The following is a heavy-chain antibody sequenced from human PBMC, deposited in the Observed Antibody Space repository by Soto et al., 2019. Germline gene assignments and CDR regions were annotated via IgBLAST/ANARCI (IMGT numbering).Heavy chain of an antibody. CDR1: GYTFTSYA. CDR2: INAGNGNT. CDR3: ARSSIFGVVIIFDY. Sequence: GASVKVSCKASGYTFTSYAMHWVRQAPGQRLEWMGWINAGNGNTKYSQKFQGRVTITRDTSASTAYMELSSLRSEDTAVYYCARSSIFGVVIIFDYWGQGTLVTVSS. J-gene: IGHJ4*02. D-gene: IGHD3-3*01. V-gene: IGHV1-3*01.